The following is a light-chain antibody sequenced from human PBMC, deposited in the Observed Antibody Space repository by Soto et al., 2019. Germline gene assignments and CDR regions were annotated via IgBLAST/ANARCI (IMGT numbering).Light chain of an antibody. CDR1: RGIAGS. J-gene: IGKJ4*01. CDR2: AES. Sequence: DIQMTQSPSILSASVGDRVTITCRASRGIAGSLAWYQQKPGKPPKLLIYAESTLQSGVPSRFSGSGSGTRGTLTISSLQPEDFATYYCQQVKSYPRTFGGGAKVDIK. V-gene: IGKV1-9*01. CDR3: QQVKSYPRT.